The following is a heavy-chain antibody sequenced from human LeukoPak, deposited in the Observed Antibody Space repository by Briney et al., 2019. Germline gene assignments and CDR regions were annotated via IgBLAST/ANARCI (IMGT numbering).Heavy chain of an antibody. Sequence: ASVKVSCKASGYTFTVYYMHWVRQAPGQGLAWMGWINPNSGGTNYAQKFQGRVTMTRDTSISTAYMELSRLRSDDTAVYYCALSSGGLDFQHWGQGTLVTVSS. V-gene: IGHV1-2*02. D-gene: IGHD2-15*01. CDR3: ALSSGGLDFQH. J-gene: IGHJ1*01. CDR2: INPNSGGT. CDR1: GYTFTVYY.